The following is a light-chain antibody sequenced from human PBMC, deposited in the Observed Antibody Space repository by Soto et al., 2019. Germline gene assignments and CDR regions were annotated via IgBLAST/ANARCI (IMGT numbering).Light chain of an antibody. V-gene: IGKV3-20*01. CDR1: QSVRSNN. CDR3: QQYGRSPFT. CDR2: GAS. Sequence: EIVLTQSPGTLSLSPGERATLSCRASQSVRSNNLAWYQQRPGQAPRVVIYGASTRATGIPERFSGSGSGTVFTLTISRLEPEDFAVYYCQQYGRSPFTFGPGTKVDIK. J-gene: IGKJ3*01.